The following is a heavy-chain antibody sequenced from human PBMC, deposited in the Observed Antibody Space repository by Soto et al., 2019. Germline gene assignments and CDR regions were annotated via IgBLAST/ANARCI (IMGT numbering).Heavy chain of an antibody. V-gene: IGHV3-73*01. Sequence: EVQLVESGGGLVQPGGSLKLSCAASGFTFSGSAMHWVRQASGKGLEWVGRIRSKANSYATAYAASVKGRFTISRDDSKNTAYLQMNSLKTEDTAVYYCTRLRGYSGYDPNDDYYYYYMDVWGKGTTVTVSS. CDR1: GFTFSGSA. J-gene: IGHJ6*03. CDR2: IRSKANSYAT. CDR3: TRLRGYSGYDPNDDYYYYYMDV. D-gene: IGHD5-12*01.